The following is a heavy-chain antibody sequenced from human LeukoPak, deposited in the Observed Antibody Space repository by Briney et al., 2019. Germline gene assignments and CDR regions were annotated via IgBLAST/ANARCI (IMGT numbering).Heavy chain of an antibody. V-gene: IGHV3-23*01. CDR2: ISGSGVST. Sequence: GGSLRLSCAASGFRFSSYAMSWVRQAPGKGLEWVSAISGSGVSTYYADSVKGRFTVSRDNSKNTLYLQMNSLRAEDTAVYYCAKDLAYGSGSQLWGQGTLVTVSS. CDR3: AKDLAYGSGSQL. D-gene: IGHD3-10*01. CDR1: GFRFSSYA. J-gene: IGHJ4*02.